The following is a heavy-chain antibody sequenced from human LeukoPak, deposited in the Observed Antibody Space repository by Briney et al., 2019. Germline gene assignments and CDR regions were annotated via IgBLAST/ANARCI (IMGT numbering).Heavy chain of an antibody. D-gene: IGHD3-10*01. CDR1: GFTFSSYS. CDR2: ISSSSSYI. J-gene: IGHJ6*02. Sequence: GGALRLSCAASGFTFSSYSMNWVRQAPGKGLEWVSSISSSSSYIYYADSVKGRFTISRDNAKNSLYLQMNSLRAEDTAVYYCARAMTYYYGSGSYKPRSDYGMDVWGQGTTVTVSS. CDR3: ARAMTYYYGSGSYKPRSDYGMDV. V-gene: IGHV3-21*01.